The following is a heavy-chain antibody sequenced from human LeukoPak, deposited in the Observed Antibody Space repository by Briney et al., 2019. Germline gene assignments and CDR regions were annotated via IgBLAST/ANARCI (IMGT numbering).Heavy chain of an antibody. D-gene: IGHD1-1*01. Sequence: SETLSLTCTVSGGSISSGGYYWSWIRQHPGKGLEWIGYIYYSGSTYYNTSLKSRVHISVDKSKNQFSLKLSSVNAGDTAVYYCARENWNYFDYWGEGTLVTVSS. CDR1: GGSISSGGYY. CDR3: ARENWNYFDY. V-gene: IGHV4-31*03. J-gene: IGHJ4*02. CDR2: IYYSGST.